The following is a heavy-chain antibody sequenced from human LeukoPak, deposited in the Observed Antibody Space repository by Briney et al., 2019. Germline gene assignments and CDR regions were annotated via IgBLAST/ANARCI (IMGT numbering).Heavy chain of an antibody. V-gene: IGHV4-59*08. D-gene: IGHD3-22*01. J-gene: IGHJ4*02. CDR1: GVSISSYY. CDR3: ARVKGYYDSSGYSIDY. CDR2: IYYSGST. Sequence: SETLSLTCTVSGVSISSYYWSWIRQPPGKGLEWCGYIYYSGSTNYNPSLKSRVTISVDTSKNQFSLKLSSVTAADTAVYYCARVKGYYDSSGYSIDYWGQGTLVTVSS.